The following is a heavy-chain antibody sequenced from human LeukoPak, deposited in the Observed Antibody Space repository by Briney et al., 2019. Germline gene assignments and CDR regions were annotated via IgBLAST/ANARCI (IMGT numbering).Heavy chain of an antibody. V-gene: IGHV3-23*01. CDR2: IFPSGGEI. J-gene: IGHJ4*02. CDR1: GFTFSTFA. D-gene: IGHD3-9*01. CDR3: AKGIYYDILTGAEDY. Sequence: GGSLRLSCAASGFTFSTFAMIWVRQPPGKGLEWVSSIFPSGGEIHYADSVRGRFTISRDNSKSTLSLQMNSLRAEDTALYYCAKGIYYDILTGAEDYWGQGTLVTVSS.